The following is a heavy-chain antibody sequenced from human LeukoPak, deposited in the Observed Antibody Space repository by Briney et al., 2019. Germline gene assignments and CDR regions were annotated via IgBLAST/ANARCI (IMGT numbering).Heavy chain of an antibody. D-gene: IGHD6-13*01. Sequence: GGSLRLSCAASGFTFSSYAMSWVRQAPGKGLEWASAISGSGGSTYYADSVKGRFTISRDNSKSTLYLQMNSLRAEDTAVYYCAKFSSNWYYFDYWGQGTLVTVSS. V-gene: IGHV3-23*01. CDR2: ISGSGGST. CDR1: GFTFSSYA. J-gene: IGHJ4*02. CDR3: AKFSSNWYYFDY.